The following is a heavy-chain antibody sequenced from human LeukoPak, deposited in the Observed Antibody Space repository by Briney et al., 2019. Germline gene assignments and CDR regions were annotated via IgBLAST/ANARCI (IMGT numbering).Heavy chain of an antibody. J-gene: IGHJ4*02. Sequence: SVKVSCKASGGTFSSYAISWVRRAPGQGLEWMGGIIPIFGTANYAQKFQGRVTITADESTSTAYMELSSLRSEDTAVYYCARASSGWYRILDYWGQGTLVTVSS. CDR1: GGTFSSYA. CDR3: ARASSGWYRILDY. CDR2: IIPIFGTA. V-gene: IGHV1-69*13. D-gene: IGHD6-19*01.